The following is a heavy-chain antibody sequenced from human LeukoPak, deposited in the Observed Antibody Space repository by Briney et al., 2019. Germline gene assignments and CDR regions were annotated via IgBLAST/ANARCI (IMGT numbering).Heavy chain of an antibody. CDR1: GYTFTCYY. Sequence: ASVMVSCKASGYTFTCYYMHWVRQAPGQGPEWMGWINPNTGGTNYPQKFQGRVTMTRDTSISTAYMELSRLRSDDTAVYYCAKGGYSGYDASIIDYWGQGALVTVSS. J-gene: IGHJ4*02. D-gene: IGHD5-12*01. CDR3: AKGGYSGYDASIIDY. CDR2: INPNTGGT. V-gene: IGHV1-2*02.